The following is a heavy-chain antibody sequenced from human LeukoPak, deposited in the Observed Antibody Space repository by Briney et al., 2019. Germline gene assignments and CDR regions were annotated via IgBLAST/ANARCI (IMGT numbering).Heavy chain of an antibody. CDR2: INHSGST. CDR3: AREYSSSPQRGFDP. CDR1: GGSFSGYY. D-gene: IGHD6-6*01. V-gene: IGHV4-34*01. J-gene: IGHJ5*02. Sequence: SGTLSLTCAVYGGSFSGYYWSWIRQPPGKGLEWIGEINHSGSTNYNPSLKSRVTISVDTSKNQFSLKLSSVTAADTAVYYCAREYSSSPQRGFDPWGQGTLVTVSS.